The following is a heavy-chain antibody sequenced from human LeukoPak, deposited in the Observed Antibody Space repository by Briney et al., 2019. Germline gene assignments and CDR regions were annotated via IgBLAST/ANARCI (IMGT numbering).Heavy chain of an antibody. CDR3: ARLVQKRGYGSGSYFDY. CDR2: IYYSGST. CDR1: GGSISSYY. Sequence: SETLSLTCTVSGGSISSYYWSWIRQPPGKGLEWIGYIYYSGSTYYNPSLKSRVTISVDTSKNQFSLKLSSVTAADTAVYYCARLVQKRGYGSGSYFDYWGQGTLVTVSS. V-gene: IGHV4-30-4*08. J-gene: IGHJ4*02. D-gene: IGHD3-10*01.